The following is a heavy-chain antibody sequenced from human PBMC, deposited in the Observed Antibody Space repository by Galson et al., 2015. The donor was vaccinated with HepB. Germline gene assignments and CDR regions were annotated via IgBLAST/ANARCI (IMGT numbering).Heavy chain of an antibody. CDR1: GGSISSYY. Sequence: ETLSLTCTVSGGSISSYYWSWIRRPAGKGLEWIGRIYTSGSTNYNPSLKSRVTMSVDTSKNQFSLKLSSVTAADTAVYYCAREPHQRITMVRGVIMMTWFDPWGQGTLVTVSS. V-gene: IGHV4-4*07. D-gene: IGHD3-10*01. CDR2: IYTSGST. J-gene: IGHJ5*02. CDR3: AREPHQRITMVRGVIMMTWFDP.